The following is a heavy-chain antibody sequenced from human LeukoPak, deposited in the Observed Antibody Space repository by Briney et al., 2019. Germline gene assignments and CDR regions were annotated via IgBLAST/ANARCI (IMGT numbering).Heavy chain of an antibody. D-gene: IGHD3-22*01. Sequence: GGSLRLSCVASGFTFDDYAMHWVRQAPGKGLEWVSGISWNSGSIGYADSVKGRFTISRDNAKNSLYLQTNSLRVEDTAVYYCARAQYYSDNTGYYYLHYWGQGTLVTVSS. V-gene: IGHV3-9*01. CDR2: ISWNSGSI. CDR3: ARAQYYSDNTGYYYLHY. CDR1: GFTFDDYA. J-gene: IGHJ4*02.